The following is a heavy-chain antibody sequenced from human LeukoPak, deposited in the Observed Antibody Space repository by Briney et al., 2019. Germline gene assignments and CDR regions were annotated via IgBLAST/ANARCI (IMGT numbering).Heavy chain of an antibody. D-gene: IGHD5-18*01. J-gene: IGHJ4*02. Sequence: GGSLRLSCAASGFTVSSNYMSWVRQAPGKGLEGVSIIYSDHNTYYADSVKRRFTVSRHNSKNTLYLQMNSLRAEDTAVYYCVRRGFCYGSPFDYWGQGTLVTVSS. CDR1: GFTVSSNY. CDR3: VRRGFCYGSPFDY. V-gene: IGHV3-53*01. CDR2: IYSDHNT.